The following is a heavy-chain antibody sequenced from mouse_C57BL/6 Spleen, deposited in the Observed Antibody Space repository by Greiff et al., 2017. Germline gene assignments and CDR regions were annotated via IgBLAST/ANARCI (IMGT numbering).Heavy chain of an antibody. J-gene: IGHJ2*01. D-gene: IGHD1-1*01. CDR1: GYTFTSYW. V-gene: IGHV1-50*01. Sequence: VQLQQPGAELVKPGASVKLSCKASGYTFTSYWMQWVKQRPGQGLEWIGEIDPSDSYTNYNQKFKGKATLTVDTSSSTAYMQLSSLTSEDSAVYYCARSITTVVDDYWGQGTTLTVSS. CDR2: IDPSDSYT. CDR3: ARSITTVVDDY.